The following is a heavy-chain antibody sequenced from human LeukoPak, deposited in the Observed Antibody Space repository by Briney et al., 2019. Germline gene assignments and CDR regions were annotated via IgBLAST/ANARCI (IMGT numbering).Heavy chain of an antibody. CDR2: IYTSGTT. Sequence: SETLSLTCTVSGGSISSGSYYWSWIRQPAGKGLECIGRIYTSGTTNYNPSLKSRVTMSVDTSKNHFSLKLSSVTAADTAVYYCARGPYYDSTKTSAFDIWGQGTMVTVSS. V-gene: IGHV4-61*02. CDR3: ARGPYYDSTKTSAFDI. J-gene: IGHJ3*02. CDR1: GGSISSGSYY. D-gene: IGHD3-22*01.